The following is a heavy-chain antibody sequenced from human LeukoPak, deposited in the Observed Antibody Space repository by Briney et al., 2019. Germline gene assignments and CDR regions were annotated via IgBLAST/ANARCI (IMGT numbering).Heavy chain of an antibody. CDR1: GFTFSSDS. J-gene: IGHJ4*02. D-gene: IGHD4-17*01. V-gene: IGHV3-21*01. CDR3: ARAAGYGDYRCFDY. Sequence: GGSLRLSCAASGFTFSSDSMNWVRQAQGKGLEWVSSISSSSDYIYYADSVKGRFTISRDNAKNSLSLQMNSLRAEDTAVYYCARAAGYGDYRCFDYWGQGTLVTVSS. CDR2: ISSSSDYI.